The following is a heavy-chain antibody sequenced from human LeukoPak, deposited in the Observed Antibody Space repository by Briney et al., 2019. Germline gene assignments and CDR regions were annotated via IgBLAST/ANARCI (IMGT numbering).Heavy chain of an antibody. D-gene: IGHD2-8*01. J-gene: IGHJ4*02. CDR1: GGSFSGYY. CDR2: INHSGST. V-gene: IGHV4-34*01. CDR3: ARNYCTNGVCRDY. Sequence: TSETLSLTCAVYGGSFSGYYWSRIRQPPGKGLEWIGDINHSGSTNYNPSLKSRVTISVDTSKNQFSLKLSSVTAADTAVYYCARNYCTNGVCRDYWGQGTLVTVSS.